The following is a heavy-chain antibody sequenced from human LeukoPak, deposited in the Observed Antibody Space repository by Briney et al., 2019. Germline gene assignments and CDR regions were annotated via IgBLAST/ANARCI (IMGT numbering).Heavy chain of an antibody. CDR3: ARGTGLKSGSYDY. Sequence: SETLSLTCTVSGGSISSSSYYWGWIRQPPGKGLEWIGSIYYSGSTYYNPSLKSRVTISVDTSKNQFSLKLSSVTAADTAVYYCARGTGLKSGSYDYWGQGTLVTVSS. D-gene: IGHD1-26*01. CDR2: IYYSGST. CDR1: GGSISSSSYY. V-gene: IGHV4-39*07. J-gene: IGHJ4*02.